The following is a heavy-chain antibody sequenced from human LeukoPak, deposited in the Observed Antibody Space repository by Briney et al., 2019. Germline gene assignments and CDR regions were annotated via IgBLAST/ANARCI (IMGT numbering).Heavy chain of an antibody. V-gene: IGHV1-69*05. CDR2: VIPIFGKA. Sequence: GASVKVSCKASGATFTAYAFGWGRQPPGQGLEWRGGVIPIFGKANYAQKFQGRVTITTDESTSTAYMELSSLRSEDTAVYYCASQSSIAARPDFRPRLGPHYYMDVWGKGTTVTVSS. CDR3: ASQSSIAARPDFRPRLGPHYYMDV. CDR1: GATFTAYA. J-gene: IGHJ6*03. D-gene: IGHD6-6*01.